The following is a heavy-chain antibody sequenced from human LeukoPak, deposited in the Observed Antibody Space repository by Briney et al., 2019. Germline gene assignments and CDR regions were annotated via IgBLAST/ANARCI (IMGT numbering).Heavy chain of an antibody. CDR2: IYYSGST. V-gene: IGHV4-39*07. CDR3: ARVGYHYYYMDV. Sequence: SETLSLTCTVSGGSISSSSYYWGWIRQPPGKGLEWIGSIYYSGSTYYNPSLKSRVTISVDTSKNQFSLKLSSVTAADTAVYYCARVGYHYYYMDVWGKGTTVTVSS. CDR1: GGSISSSSYY. J-gene: IGHJ6*03.